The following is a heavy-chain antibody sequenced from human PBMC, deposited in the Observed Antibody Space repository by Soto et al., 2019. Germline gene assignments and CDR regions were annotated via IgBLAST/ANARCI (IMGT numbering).Heavy chain of an antibody. V-gene: IGHV4-39*01. CDR3: ARVSGSYYYGMDV. Sequence: PSETLSLTCTVSDGSISSTNYYWGWIRQPPGKGLEWIGSIYYTGSTYYNPSLKSRVTISVDTSKNQFSLKLSSVTAADTAVYYCARVSGSYYYGMDVWGQGTTVTVSS. CDR2: IYYTGST. J-gene: IGHJ6*02. D-gene: IGHD1-26*01. CDR1: DGSISSTNYY.